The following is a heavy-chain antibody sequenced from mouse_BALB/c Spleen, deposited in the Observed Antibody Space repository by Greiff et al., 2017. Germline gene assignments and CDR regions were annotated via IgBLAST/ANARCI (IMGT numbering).Heavy chain of an antibody. CDR2: ISYSGST. J-gene: IGHJ1*01. CDR1: GDSITSGY. V-gene: IGHV3-8*02. CDR3: AREKDFNSYWYFDG. Sequence: VQLKESGPSLVKPSQTLSLTCSVTGDSITSGYWNWIRKFPGNKLEYMGYISYSGSTYYNPSLKSRISITRDTSKNQYYLQLNSVTTEDTATYYCAREKDFNSYWYFDGWGAGTTVTVSS.